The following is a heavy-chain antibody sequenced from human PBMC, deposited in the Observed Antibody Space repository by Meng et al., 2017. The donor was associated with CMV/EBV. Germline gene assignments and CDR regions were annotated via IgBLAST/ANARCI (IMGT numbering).Heavy chain of an antibody. CDR1: GFTFSSYA. D-gene: IGHD3-22*01. CDR2: ISGSGGST. V-gene: IGHV3-23*01. J-gene: IGHJ4*02. Sequence: GESLKISCAASGFTFSSYAMSWVRQAPGKGLEWVSAISGSGGSTYYADSVKGRFTISRDNSKNTLYLQMNSLRAEDTAVYYCAKETGVHYDSSAPGYWGQGTLVTVSS. CDR3: AKETGVHYDSSAPGY.